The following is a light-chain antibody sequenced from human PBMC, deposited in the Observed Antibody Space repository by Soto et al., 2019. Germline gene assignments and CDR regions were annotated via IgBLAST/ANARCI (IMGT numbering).Light chain of an antibody. CDR2: SAS. CDR1: QSVSSN. CDR3: QQYNNWPRT. V-gene: IGKV3-15*01. J-gene: IGKJ1*01. Sequence: EIVMTQSPATLSVSPGERATLSCRASQSVSSNLAWYQQKPGQATRLLIYSASTRATGIPARFSGSGSGTECTLTISSLQSEDFAVYYCQQYNNWPRTFGQGTKVEIK.